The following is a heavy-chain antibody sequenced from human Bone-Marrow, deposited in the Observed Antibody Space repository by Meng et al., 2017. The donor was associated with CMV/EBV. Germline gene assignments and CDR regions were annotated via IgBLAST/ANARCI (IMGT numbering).Heavy chain of an antibody. CDR3: AKDRGYCSSTSCYMPYYYGMDV. CDR2: IWYDGSNK. V-gene: IGHV3-33*06. Sequence: SLKISCAASGFTFSSYGMHWVRQAPGKGLEWVAVIWYDGSNKYYADSVKGRFTISRDNSKNTLYLQMNSLRAEDTAVYYCAKDRGYCSSTSCYMPYYYGMDVWGQGTTVTVSS. D-gene: IGHD2-2*02. J-gene: IGHJ6*02. CDR1: GFTFSSYG.